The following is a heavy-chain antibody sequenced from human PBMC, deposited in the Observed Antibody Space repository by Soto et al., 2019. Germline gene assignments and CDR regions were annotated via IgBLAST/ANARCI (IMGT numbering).Heavy chain of an antibody. CDR1: GFTFSSYA. CDR2: ISGSGGST. V-gene: IGHV3-23*01. D-gene: IGHD7-27*01. Sequence: GGSLRLSCAASGFTFSSYAMSWVRQAPGKGLEWVSAISGSGGSTYYADSVRGRFTISRDNSKNTLYLQMNSLRAEDTAVYYCAKDLTGGNYVDAFDIWGQGTMVTVSS. J-gene: IGHJ3*02. CDR3: AKDLTGGNYVDAFDI.